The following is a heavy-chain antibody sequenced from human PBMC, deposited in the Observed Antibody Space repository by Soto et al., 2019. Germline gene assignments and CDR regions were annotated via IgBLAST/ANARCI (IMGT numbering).Heavy chain of an antibody. CDR2: ITSTSSTI. J-gene: IGHJ6*02. D-gene: IGHD3-10*01. CDR1: GFTFSSHA. Sequence: EVQLVESGGGLVQPGGSLRLSCAASGFTFSSHAMNWVRQAPGKGLEWVSSITSTSSTISYADSVKGRFTISRDNAKNSLYLQMNSLRDEDTAVYYCERRFPVVRGPYQYYGMDVWGQGTTVTVSS. CDR3: ERRFPVVRGPYQYYGMDV. V-gene: IGHV3-48*02.